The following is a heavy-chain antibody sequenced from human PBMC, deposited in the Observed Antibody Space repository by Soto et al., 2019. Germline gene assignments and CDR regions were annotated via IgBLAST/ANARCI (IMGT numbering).Heavy chain of an antibody. Sequence: EVQLVESGGGLVQPGGSLRLSCAASGFTFSSYDMHWVRQATGKGLEWVSAIGTAGDTYYPGSVKGRFTISRENAKNSLYLQMNSLRAGDTAVYYSARVGYDILTGYAWNDYYMDVWGKGTTVTVSS. CDR1: GFTFSSYD. CDR2: IGTAGDT. CDR3: ARVGYDILTGYAWNDYYMDV. D-gene: IGHD3-9*01. V-gene: IGHV3-13*01. J-gene: IGHJ6*03.